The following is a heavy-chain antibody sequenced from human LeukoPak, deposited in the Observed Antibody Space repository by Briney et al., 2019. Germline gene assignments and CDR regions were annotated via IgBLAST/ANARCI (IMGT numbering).Heavy chain of an antibody. Sequence: GGSLRLSCAASGFTFSSYSMNWVRQAPGKGLEWVSSISSTSSLIWYADSLKGRFTISRDNAKNSLYLQMDSLRAEDTAVYYCARYNSGWNDYWGQGTLVTVSS. V-gene: IGHV3-21*01. J-gene: IGHJ4*02. D-gene: IGHD6-19*01. CDR3: ARYNSGWNDY. CDR1: GFTFSSYS. CDR2: ISSTSSLI.